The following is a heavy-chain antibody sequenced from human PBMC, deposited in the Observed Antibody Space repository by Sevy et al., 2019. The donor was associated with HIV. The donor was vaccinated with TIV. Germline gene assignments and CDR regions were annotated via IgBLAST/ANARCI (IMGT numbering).Heavy chain of an antibody. V-gene: IGHV3-53*01. Sequence: GGSLRLSCAASGFTVSSNYMSWVRQAPGKGLEWVSVIYSGGSTYYADSVKGRFTISRDNSKSTRYLQMNSLRAEDTAVYYCASGYYYDSSGPPAAAFDIWGQGTMVTVSS. J-gene: IGHJ3*02. CDR3: ASGYYYDSSGPPAAAFDI. CDR2: IYSGGST. D-gene: IGHD3-22*01. CDR1: GFTVSSNY.